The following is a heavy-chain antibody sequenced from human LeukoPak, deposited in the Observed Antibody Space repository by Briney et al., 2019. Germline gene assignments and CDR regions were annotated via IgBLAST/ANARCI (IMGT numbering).Heavy chain of an antibody. CDR2: INHSGST. Sequence: SETLSPTCAVYGGSFSGYYWSWIRQPPGKGLEWIGEINHSGSTNYNPSLKSRVTISVDTSKNQFSLKLSSVTAADTAVYYCARGSLYYDSSGYLVFDYWGQGTLVTVSS. CDR3: ARGSLYYDSSGYLVFDY. D-gene: IGHD3-22*01. CDR1: GGSFSGYY. V-gene: IGHV4-34*01. J-gene: IGHJ4*02.